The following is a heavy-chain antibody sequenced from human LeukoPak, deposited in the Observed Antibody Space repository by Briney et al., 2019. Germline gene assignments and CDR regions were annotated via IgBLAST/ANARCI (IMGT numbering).Heavy chain of an antibody. CDR2: IIPILGIA. J-gene: IGHJ4*02. V-gene: IGHV1-69*04. CDR1: GGTFSSYA. CDR3: ARVGYQGDYGDANFDY. Sequence: ASVKVSCKASGGTFSSYAISGVRQAPGQGLEWMGRIIPILGIANYAQKFQGRVTITADKSTSTAYMELSSLRSEDTAVYYCARVGYQGDYGDANFDYWGQGTLVTVSS. D-gene: IGHD4-17*01.